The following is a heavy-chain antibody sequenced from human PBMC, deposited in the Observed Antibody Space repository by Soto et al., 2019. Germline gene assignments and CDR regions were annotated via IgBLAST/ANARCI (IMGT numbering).Heavy chain of an antibody. V-gene: IGHV4-39*01. CDR3: ARGLNSPYGATARAHYFDY. D-gene: IGHD3-10*01. CDR1: GGSISSSSYY. Sequence: SETLSLTCTVSGGSISSSSYYWGWIRQPPGKGLEWIGSIYYSGSTYYNPSLKSRVTISVDTSKNQFSLKLSSVTAADTAVYYCARGLNSPYGATARAHYFDYWGQRTLVTVSS. J-gene: IGHJ4*02. CDR2: IYYSGST.